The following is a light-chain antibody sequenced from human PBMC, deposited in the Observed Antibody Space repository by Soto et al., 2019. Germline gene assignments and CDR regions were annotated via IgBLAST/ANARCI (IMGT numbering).Light chain of an antibody. J-gene: IGLJ2*01. CDR2: DAT. CDR1: SNDFGTYYF. CDR3: CSYATYNMI. V-gene: IGLV2-23*01. Sequence: QSALTQPASVSGSPGQSITISCTRTSNDFGTYYFVSWYQQHPDKAPKLIIYDATKRPSGVSSRFSGSKSGNTASLTISGHQPEDEAHYYCCSYATYNMILGGGTKLTVL.